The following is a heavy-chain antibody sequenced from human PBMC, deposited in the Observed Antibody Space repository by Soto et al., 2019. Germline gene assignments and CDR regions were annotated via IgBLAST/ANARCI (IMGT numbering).Heavy chain of an antibody. D-gene: IGHD1-26*01. CDR3: ARGSSGSNYYFDY. Sequence: QVQLQESGPGLVKTSETLSLTCTVSGGSISNYYWSWIRQPPGKGLEGIGYIYFSGGTNYNPSLKSRVTISIDTSKNQFSLKLSSVTAADTAVYYCARGSSGSNYYFDYWGQGTLVTVSS. CDR2: IYFSGGT. V-gene: IGHV4-59*01. CDR1: GGSISNYY. J-gene: IGHJ4*02.